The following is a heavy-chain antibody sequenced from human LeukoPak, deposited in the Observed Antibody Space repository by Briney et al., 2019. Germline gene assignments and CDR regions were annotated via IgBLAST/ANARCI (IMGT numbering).Heavy chain of an antibody. CDR1: GFGFSSYW. Sequence: GGSLRLSCAASGFGFSSYWMSWVRQAPGKGLEWVANINQDGSEKYYVDSVKGRFTVSRDNAKNSLFLQMNSLRTEDTGVYYCARDGHPFDSWGQGTLVTVSS. CDR3: ARDGHPFDS. V-gene: IGHV3-7*01. J-gene: IGHJ4*02. CDR2: INQDGSEK.